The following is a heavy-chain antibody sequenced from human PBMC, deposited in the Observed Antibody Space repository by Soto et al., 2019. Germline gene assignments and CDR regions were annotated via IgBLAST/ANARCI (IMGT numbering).Heavy chain of an antibody. CDR3: AGTTSHYWYYMDV. CDR2: TYYRSRWYN. J-gene: IGHJ6*03. CDR1: GDSVSSNNAA. V-gene: IGHV6-1*01. Sequence: TSETLSLTCAISGDSVSSNNAAWNWIRQSPSRGLEWLGRTYYRSRWYNDYAVSVKSRITVNPDTSKNQFSLQLTSVTPEDTAVYYCAGTTSHYWYYMDVWGKGTTVTVSS. D-gene: IGHD1-7*01.